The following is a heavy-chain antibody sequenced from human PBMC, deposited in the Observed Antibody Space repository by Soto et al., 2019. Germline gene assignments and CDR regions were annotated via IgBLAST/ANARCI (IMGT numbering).Heavy chain of an antibody. CDR1: GGSISSYY. Sequence: SETLSLTCTVSGGSISSYYWSWIRQPPGKGLEWIGYIYYSGSTNYNPSLKSRVTISVDTSKNQLSLKLSSVTAADTAVYYCARSVVGYDSSGYWYYFDYWGQGTLVTVSS. D-gene: IGHD3-22*01. J-gene: IGHJ4*02. V-gene: IGHV4-59*08. CDR2: IYYSGST. CDR3: ARSVVGYDSSGYWYYFDY.